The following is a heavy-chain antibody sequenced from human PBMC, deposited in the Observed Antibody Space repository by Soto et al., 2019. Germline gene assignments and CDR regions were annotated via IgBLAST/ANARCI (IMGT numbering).Heavy chain of an antibody. CDR1: GFTFSSHA. Sequence: PGESLKISCAASGFTFSSHAMSWVRQAPGKGLEWVSAISDSRGTSYYADSVKGRFTISRDSSKNTLYLQMNSLRAEDTAVYYCWKSDRSGWYDQLQHWGQGTPDTVSS. CDR2: ISDSRGTS. J-gene: IGHJ1*01. CDR3: WKSDRSGWYDQLQH. D-gene: IGHD6-19*01. V-gene: IGHV3-23*01.